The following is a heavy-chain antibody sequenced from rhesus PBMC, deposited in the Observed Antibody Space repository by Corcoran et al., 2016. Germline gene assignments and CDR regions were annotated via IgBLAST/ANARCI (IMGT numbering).Heavy chain of an antibody. CDR1: GASISHYW. V-gene: IGHV4-80*01. Sequence: QVQLQESGPGLVKPSETLSLTCGVSGASISHYWWSWVRQAPGGGPEGRGEINENGDKTYSNPSLKSRVTISKDTSTNQFSLKLNSLTAADTAVYFCARDVAGESTAWYFFDYWGQGVLVTVSS. CDR2: INENGDKT. D-gene: IGHD6-31*01. CDR3: ARDVAGESTAWYFFDY. J-gene: IGHJ4*01.